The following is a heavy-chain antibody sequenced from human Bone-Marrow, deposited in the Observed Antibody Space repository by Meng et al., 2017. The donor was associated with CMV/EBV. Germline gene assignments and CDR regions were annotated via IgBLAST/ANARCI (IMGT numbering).Heavy chain of an antibody. V-gene: IGHV3-30-3*01. CDR1: GFTFSSYA. D-gene: IGHD6-25*01. CDR2: ISYDGSKK. Sequence: GESLKISCAASGFTFSSYAMHWVRQAPGKGLEWVAVISYDGSKKYYADSVKGRFTISRANSKNTLYLQMNSLRAEDTAVYYCAKAHYSIGPGAFDIWGQGTMVTVSS. J-gene: IGHJ3*02. CDR3: AKAHYSIGPGAFDI.